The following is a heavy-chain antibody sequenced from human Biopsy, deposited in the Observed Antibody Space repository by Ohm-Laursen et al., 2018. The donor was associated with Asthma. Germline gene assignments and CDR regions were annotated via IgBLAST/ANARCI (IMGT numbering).Heavy chain of an antibody. CDR2: IYSGGTS. V-gene: IGHV3-53*01. CDR3: AKDWKSLYVQYFFEY. CDR1: GFTVSTNG. Sequence: SLRLSCAASGFTVSTNGMSWVRQPPGKGLEWVSVIYSGGTSHTADSVRGRFTISRDYSKNTLYLQMHSLRAEDTAVYYCAKDWKSLYVQYFFEYWGQGTLVTVSS. J-gene: IGHJ4*02. D-gene: IGHD5/OR15-5a*01.